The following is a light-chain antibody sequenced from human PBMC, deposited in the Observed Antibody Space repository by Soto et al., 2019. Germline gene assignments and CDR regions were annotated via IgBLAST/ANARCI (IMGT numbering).Light chain of an antibody. V-gene: IGLV2-8*01. Sequence: QSALTQPPSASGSPGQSVTISCTGTSSDVGGYNYVSWYQQHPGKAPKVMIYEVTKRPSGVPDRFSGSKSGNTASLTVSGLQAEDEVDYYCSSYVGSNNYVFGTGTKVTVL. CDR3: SSYVGSNNYV. J-gene: IGLJ1*01. CDR1: SSDVGGYNY. CDR2: EVT.